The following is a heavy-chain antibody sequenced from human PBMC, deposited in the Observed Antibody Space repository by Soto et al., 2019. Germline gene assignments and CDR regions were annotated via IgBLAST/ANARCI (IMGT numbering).Heavy chain of an antibody. D-gene: IGHD1-26*01. CDR3: ARAGRGGYYSY. V-gene: IGHV1-69*01. Sequence: QVQLVQSEDEVKKPGSSLKVSCKASGGTFSSYAISWVRQAPGQGLEWMGGIIPIFGTANYAQKFQDRVTIPADESKSTAYMELSSLRSEDTAAYYSARAGRGGYYSYWGQGTLVTVST. CDR2: IIPIFGTA. CDR1: GGTFSSYA. J-gene: IGHJ4*02.